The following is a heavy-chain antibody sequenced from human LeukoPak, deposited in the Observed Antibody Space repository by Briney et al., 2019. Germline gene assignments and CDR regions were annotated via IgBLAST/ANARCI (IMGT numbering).Heavy chain of an antibody. Sequence: ASVKVSCKVSGYTLTELSMHWVRQAPGKGLEWMGGFDPEDGETIYAQKFQGRVTMTEDTSTDTAYMELSSLRSEDTAVYYCATIYSSSPDFDYWGQGTLVTVSS. V-gene: IGHV1-24*01. D-gene: IGHD6-6*01. CDR2: FDPEDGET. J-gene: IGHJ4*02. CDR3: ATIYSSSPDFDY. CDR1: GYTLTELS.